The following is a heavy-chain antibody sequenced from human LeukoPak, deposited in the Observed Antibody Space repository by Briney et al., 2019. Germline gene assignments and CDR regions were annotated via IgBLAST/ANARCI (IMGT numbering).Heavy chain of an antibody. Sequence: SETLSLTCTVSGGSISSHYWSWIRQPPGKGLEWIGYIYYSGSTNFNPSLKSRVTISVDTSKNQFSLKLSSVTAADTAVYYCARDLNSYWNRAHWGQGTLVAVSS. CDR1: GGSISSHY. CDR3: ARDLNSYWNRAH. J-gene: IGHJ4*02. D-gene: IGHD1-1*01. CDR2: IYYSGST. V-gene: IGHV4-59*11.